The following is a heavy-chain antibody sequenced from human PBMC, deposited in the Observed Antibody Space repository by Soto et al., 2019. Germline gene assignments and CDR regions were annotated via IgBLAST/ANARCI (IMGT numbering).Heavy chain of an antibody. V-gene: IGHV4-4*07. CDR2: IYTSGST. CDR3: ERDGAYWFDP. D-gene: IGHD2-15*01. CDR1: GGAISSYY. J-gene: IGHJ5*02. Sequence: QVPLHASGPGLVKPSETLSLTCTVSGGAISSYYWSWIRQPAGKGLEWIGRIYTSGSTNSNPSLKSRVTMSVDTSNNQFALKLSSVTAADTAVYYCERDGAYWFDPWGQGTMVTVAS.